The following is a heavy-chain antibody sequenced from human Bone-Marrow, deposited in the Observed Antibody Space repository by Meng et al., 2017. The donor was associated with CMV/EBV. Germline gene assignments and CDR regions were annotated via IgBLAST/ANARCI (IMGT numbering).Heavy chain of an antibody. D-gene: IGHD3-22*01. V-gene: IGHV3-30*02. J-gene: IGHJ4*02. CDR1: GFTFSSYG. CDR3: YDSSGGY. CDR2: IRYDGSNK. Sequence: QGQLVESXXGXVQPGXSLRPSCAASGFTFSSYGMHWVRQAPGKGLGWVAFIRYDGSNKYYADSVKGRFTISRDNSKNTLYLQMNSLRAEDTAVYYGYDSSGGYWGQGTLVTVSS.